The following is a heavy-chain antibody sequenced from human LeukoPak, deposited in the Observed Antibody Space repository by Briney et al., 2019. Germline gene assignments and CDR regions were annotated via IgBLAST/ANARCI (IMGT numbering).Heavy chain of an antibody. CDR2: INHSGGT. J-gene: IGHJ3*02. V-gene: IGHV4-34*01. Sequence: SETLSLTCAVYGGSFSGYYWSCIRQPPGKGLEWIGEINHSGGTNYNPSLKSRVTISVDTSKNQFSLKLSSVTAADTAVYYCARGLFDYDILTGYPPPDAFDIWGQGTMVTVSS. CDR3: ARGLFDYDILTGYPPPDAFDI. CDR1: GGSFSGYY. D-gene: IGHD3-9*01.